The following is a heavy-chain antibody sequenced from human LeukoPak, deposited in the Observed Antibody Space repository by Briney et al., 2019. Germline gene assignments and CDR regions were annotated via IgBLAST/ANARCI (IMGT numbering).Heavy chain of an antibody. Sequence: GASVKVSCKASGYTFTGYYMHWVRQAPRQGLEWMGWINPNSGGTNYAQKFQGRVTMTRDTSISTAYMELSRLRSDDTAVYYCARDPSYCSSTSCYWGDYYYYYGMDVWGQGTTVTVSS. CDR3: ARDPSYCSSTSCYWGDYYYYYGMDV. J-gene: IGHJ6*02. CDR2: INPNSGGT. CDR1: GYTFTGYY. D-gene: IGHD2-2*01. V-gene: IGHV1-2*02.